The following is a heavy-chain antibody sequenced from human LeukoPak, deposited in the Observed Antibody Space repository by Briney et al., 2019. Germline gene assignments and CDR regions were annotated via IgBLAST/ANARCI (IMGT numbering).Heavy chain of an antibody. CDR3: ATFRLGDEPTYYGSGLARFDP. J-gene: IGHJ5*02. V-gene: IGHV1-18*01. Sequence: GASVKVSCKASGYTFTSYGISLVRQAPGQGLEWMGWISAYNGNTNYAQKLQGRVTMTTDTSTSTAYMELRSLRSEDTAVYYCATFRLGDEPTYYGSGLARFDPWGQGTLVTVSS. CDR1: GYTFTSYG. CDR2: ISAYNGNT. D-gene: IGHD3-10*01.